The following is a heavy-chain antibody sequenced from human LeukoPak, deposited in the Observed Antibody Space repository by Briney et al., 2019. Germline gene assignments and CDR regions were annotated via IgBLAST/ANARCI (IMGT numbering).Heavy chain of an antibody. J-gene: IGHJ4*02. CDR3: AKGGRGDSYGVGY. D-gene: IGHD5-18*01. V-gene: IGHV3-53*01. CDR2: MYSGGTA. CDR1: GFIVNTKY. Sequence: GGSLRLSCAASGFIVNTKYMSWIRQAPGKELEWVSVMYSGGTAFYSDSVRGRFTISRDNSKNTLYLQMNSLRAEDTAVYYCAKGGRGDSYGVGYWGQGTLVTVSS.